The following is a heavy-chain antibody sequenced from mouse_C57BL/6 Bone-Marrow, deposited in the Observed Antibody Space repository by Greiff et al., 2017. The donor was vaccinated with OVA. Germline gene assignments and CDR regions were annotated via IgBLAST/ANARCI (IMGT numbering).Heavy chain of an antibody. D-gene: IGHD2-4*01. V-gene: IGHV14-4*01. CDR1: GFNIKDDY. Sequence: EVHLVESGAELVRPGASVKLSCTASGFNIKDDYMHWVKQRPEQGLEWIGWIDPENGDTEYASKFQGKATITADTSSNTAYLQLSSLTSEDTAVYYCTSYDYDVGYFDYWGQGTTLTVSS. J-gene: IGHJ2*01. CDR2: IDPENGDT. CDR3: TSYDYDVGYFDY.